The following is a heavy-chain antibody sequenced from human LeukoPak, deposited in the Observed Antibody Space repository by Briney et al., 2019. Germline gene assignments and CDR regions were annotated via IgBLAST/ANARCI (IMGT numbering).Heavy chain of an antibody. V-gene: IGHV4-34*01. CDR2: INHSGST. CDR3: AKGRYGSGSYYQN. D-gene: IGHD3-10*01. J-gene: IGHJ4*02. Sequence: SETLSLTCAVYGGSFSGYYWSWIRQPPGKGLEWIGEINHSGSTNYNPSLKSRVTISVDTSKNQFSLKLSSVTAADTAVYYCAKGRYGSGSYYQNWGQGTLVTVSS. CDR1: GGSFSGYY.